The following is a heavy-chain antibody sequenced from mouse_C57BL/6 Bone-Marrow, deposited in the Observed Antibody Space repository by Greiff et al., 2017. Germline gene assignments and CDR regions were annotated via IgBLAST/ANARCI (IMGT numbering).Heavy chain of an antibody. CDR1: GYTFTSYW. V-gene: IGHV1-64*01. CDR2: IHPNSGST. J-gene: IGHJ1*03. Sequence: QVQLKQPGAELVKPGASVKLSCKASGYTFTSYWMHWVKQRPGQGLEWIGMIHPNSGSTNYNEKFKSKATLTVDKSSSTAYMQLSSLTSEDSAVYYCARRYYYGSHWYFDVWGTGTTVTVSS. CDR3: ARRYYYGSHWYFDV. D-gene: IGHD1-1*01.